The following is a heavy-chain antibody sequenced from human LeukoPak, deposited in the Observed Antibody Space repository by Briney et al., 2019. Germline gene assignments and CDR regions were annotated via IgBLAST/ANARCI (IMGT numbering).Heavy chain of an antibody. CDR3: ARGLRGYDFWSTFDY. CDR2: IYYSGST. J-gene: IGHJ4*02. CDR1: GGSISSYY. Sequence: SETLSLTCTVSGGSISSYYWSWIRQPPGKGLEWIGYIYYSGSTNYNPSLKGRVTISVDTSKNQFSLKLSSVTAADTAVYYCARGLRGYDFWSTFDYWGQGTLVTVSS. V-gene: IGHV4-59*12. D-gene: IGHD3-3*01.